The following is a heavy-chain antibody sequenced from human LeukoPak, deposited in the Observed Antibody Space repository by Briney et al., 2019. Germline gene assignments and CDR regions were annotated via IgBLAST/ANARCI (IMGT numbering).Heavy chain of an antibody. D-gene: IGHD3-3*01. CDR3: AKEGDDFWSGHKHYYMDV. CDR2: IRFDRNNK. V-gene: IGHV3-30*02. CDR1: GFIFSNYG. J-gene: IGHJ6*03. Sequence: GGSLRLSCAVSGFIFSNYGMHWVRQAPGKGLDWVAFIRFDRNNKYYADSVKGRFTISRDNSKNTLYLQMNSLRAEDTAVYYCAKEGDDFWSGHKHYYMDVWGKGTTVTVSS.